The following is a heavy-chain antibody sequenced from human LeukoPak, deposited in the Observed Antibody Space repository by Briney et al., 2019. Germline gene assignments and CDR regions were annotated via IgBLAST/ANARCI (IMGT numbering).Heavy chain of an antibody. CDR1: GFTVSSNY. V-gene: IGHV3-53*01. CDR2: IYTGGSS. J-gene: IGHJ4*02. Sequence: GGSLRLSCAASGFTVSSNYVSWVRQAPGKGLEWVSLIYTGGSSYYADSVKGRFTISRDTSINTLYLQMNSLRVEDAAVYYCARVTLGFDSRTYYPTTFDYWGQGTQVTVSS. D-gene: IGHD3-22*01. CDR3: ARVTLGFDSRTYYPTTFDY.